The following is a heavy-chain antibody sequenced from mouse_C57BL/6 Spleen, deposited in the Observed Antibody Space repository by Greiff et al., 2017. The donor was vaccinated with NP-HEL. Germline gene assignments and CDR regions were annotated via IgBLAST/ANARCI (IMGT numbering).Heavy chain of an antibody. J-gene: IGHJ1*03. Sequence: VKLQQPGAELVKPGASVKLSCKASGYTFTSYWMHWVKQRPGQGLEWIGMIHPNSGSTNYNEKFKSKATLTVDKSSSTAYMQLSSLTSEDSAVYYCARPYYDYGYFDVWGTGTTVTVSS. CDR3: ARPYYDYGYFDV. V-gene: IGHV1-64*01. CDR2: IHPNSGST. D-gene: IGHD2-4*01. CDR1: GYTFTSYW.